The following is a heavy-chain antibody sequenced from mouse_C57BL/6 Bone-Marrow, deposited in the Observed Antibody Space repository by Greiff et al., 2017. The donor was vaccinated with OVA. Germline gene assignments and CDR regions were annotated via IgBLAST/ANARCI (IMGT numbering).Heavy chain of an antibody. CDR1: GFTFSSYA. CDR3: ARDQGYDYDELDY. Sequence: EVQGVESGGGLVKPGGSLKLSCAASGFTFSSYAMSWVRQTPEKRLEWVATISDGGSYTYYPDNVKGRFTISRDNAKNNLYLQMSHLKSEDTAMYYCARDQGYDYDELDYWGQGTTLTVSS. V-gene: IGHV5-4*01. CDR2: ISDGGSYT. D-gene: IGHD2-4*01. J-gene: IGHJ2*01.